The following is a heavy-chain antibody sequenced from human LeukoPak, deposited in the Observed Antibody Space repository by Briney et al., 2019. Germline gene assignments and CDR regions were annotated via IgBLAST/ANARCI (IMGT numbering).Heavy chain of an antibody. CDR1: GFTFSSYS. Sequence: GGSLRLSCVVSGFTFSSYSMIWVRQAPGKGLQWVANMKKDGSETNYGDSVKGRSTISRDNAKNSLYLQMNSLRAEDTAVYYCGRHRSGSGTYFIDHWGQGTLVSVSS. V-gene: IGHV3-7*01. J-gene: IGHJ4*02. CDR3: GRHRSGSGTYFIDH. CDR2: MKKDGSET. D-gene: IGHD3-10*01.